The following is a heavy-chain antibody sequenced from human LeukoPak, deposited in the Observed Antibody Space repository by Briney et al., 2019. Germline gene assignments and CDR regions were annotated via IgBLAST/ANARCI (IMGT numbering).Heavy chain of an antibody. CDR1: GYTFTGFY. CDR2: TNPNSGGT. CDR3: ARLGDLGT. J-gene: IGHJ3*01. D-gene: IGHD3-16*01. V-gene: IGHV1-2*02. Sequence: ASVKVSCKASGYTFTGFYIHWVRQAPGHGLEWMGWTNPNSGGTNYTQKFQGRFTMTRDTSISTAYMELSSLRSDDTAVYYCARLGDLGTWGQGTMVTVSS.